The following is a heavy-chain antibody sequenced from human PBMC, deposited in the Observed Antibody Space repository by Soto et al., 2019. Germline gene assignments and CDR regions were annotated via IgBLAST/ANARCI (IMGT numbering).Heavy chain of an antibody. CDR1: GGTFSTYA. V-gene: IGHV1-69*01. CDR3: ARSQGGSSSLDIYYYYYYGMDV. J-gene: IGHJ6*02. CDR2: VIPIFGTP. D-gene: IGHD2-15*01. Sequence: QVQPEQSGAEVKKPGSSVKVSCKAPGGTFSTYAISWVRQAPGQGLEWMGGVIPIFGTPKYAQKFQGRVTITADESTSTGYMELRSLRSEDTAVYYCARSQGGSSSLDIYYYYYYGMDVWGQGTTVTVSS.